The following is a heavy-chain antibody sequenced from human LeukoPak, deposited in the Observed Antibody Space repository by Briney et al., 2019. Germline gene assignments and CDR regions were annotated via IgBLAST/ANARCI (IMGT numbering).Heavy chain of an antibody. J-gene: IGHJ3*02. CDR2: ISGSGGST. Sequence: GGSLRLSCAASGFTFSSYAMSWVRQAPGKGLEWVSAISGSGGSTYYADSVKGRFTISRDNSENTLYLQMNSLRAEDTAVYYCAKHTPYYYDSSGYSIPGDAFDIWGQGTMVTVSS. CDR1: GFTFSSYA. D-gene: IGHD3-22*01. CDR3: AKHTPYYYDSSGYSIPGDAFDI. V-gene: IGHV3-23*01.